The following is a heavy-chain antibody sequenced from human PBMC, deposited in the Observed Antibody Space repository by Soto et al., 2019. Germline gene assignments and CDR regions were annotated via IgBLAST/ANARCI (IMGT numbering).Heavy chain of an antibody. CDR3: ARREIQGPIDY. V-gene: IGHV4-28*01. Sequence: QVQLQESGPGLVKPSDTLSLTCAVSGYSISSSNWWGWIRQPPGKGLEWIGYIYYSGTTYYNPSLKSXGTSSXXTSKNQFSLKLTSVTAVDTAVYYCARREIQGPIDYWGQGTLVTVSS. CDR1: GYSISSSNW. D-gene: IGHD1-26*01. J-gene: IGHJ4*02. CDR2: IYYSGTT.